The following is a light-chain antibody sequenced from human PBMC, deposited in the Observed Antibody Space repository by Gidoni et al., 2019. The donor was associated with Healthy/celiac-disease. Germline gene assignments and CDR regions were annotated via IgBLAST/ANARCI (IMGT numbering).Light chain of an antibody. J-gene: IGLJ3*02. CDR2: EVS. CDR1: SRYVGNYNL. V-gene: IGLV2-23*02. CDR3: CSYEGSNTWV. Sequence: QSALTQPASVSGSPRQSITISCTGTSRYVGNYNLVSWYQQRPGKAPKLMFYEVSKRPSGVSNRFSGSKSGNTASLTISGLQAEDEAEYYCCSYEGSNTWVFGGGTKLTVL.